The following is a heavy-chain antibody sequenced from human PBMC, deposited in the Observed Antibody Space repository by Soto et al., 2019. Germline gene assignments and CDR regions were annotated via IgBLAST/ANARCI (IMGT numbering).Heavy chain of an antibody. V-gene: IGHV4-59*01. Sequence: SETLSLTCTVSGGSISSYYWSWIRQPPGKGLEWIGYIYYSGSTNYNPSLKSRVTISVDTSKNQFSLKLSSVTAADTAVYYCARGDSVRYFDWLSPGPLDYWGQGTLVTVSS. J-gene: IGHJ4*02. CDR1: GGSISSYY. CDR2: IYYSGST. CDR3: ARGDSVRYFDWLSPGPLDY. D-gene: IGHD3-9*01.